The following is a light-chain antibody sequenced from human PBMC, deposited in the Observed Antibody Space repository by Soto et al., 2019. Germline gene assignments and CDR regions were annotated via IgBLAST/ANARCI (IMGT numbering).Light chain of an antibody. Sequence: QSALTQPRSVSGSPGQSVTISCTGTSRDVGGYNFVSWYQQHPGKAPKLMSYDVTKRPSGVPDRFSGSKSGNMASLTISGLQAEDEAEYYCCSYAGSYTVFGGGTKVTV. V-gene: IGLV2-11*01. CDR1: SRDVGGYNF. J-gene: IGLJ2*01. CDR3: CSYAGSYTV. CDR2: DVT.